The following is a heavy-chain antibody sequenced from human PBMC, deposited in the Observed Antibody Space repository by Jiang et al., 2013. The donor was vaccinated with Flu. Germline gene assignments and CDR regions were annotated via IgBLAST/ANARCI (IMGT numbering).Heavy chain of an antibody. J-gene: IGHJ6*01. CDR1: GVTFSDYY. Sequence: VQLVESGGGLVRPGGSLRLSCAASGVTFSDYYMDWVRQAPGKGLEWVGRIRNKAYTYTTEYAASVKGRFTISRDDSKNSVYLQMSSLKIEDTAVYYCARVGREVPGVLAYLYNGLDVWGQGTTVTVSS. D-gene: IGHD3-10*01. CDR2: IRNKAYTYTT. V-gene: IGHV3-72*01. CDR3: ARVGREVPGVLAYLYNGLDV.